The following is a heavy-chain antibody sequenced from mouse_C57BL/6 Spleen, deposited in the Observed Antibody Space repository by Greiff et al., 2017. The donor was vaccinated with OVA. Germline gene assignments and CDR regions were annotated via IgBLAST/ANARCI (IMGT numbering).Heavy chain of an antibody. CDR2: INPSNGGT. J-gene: IGHJ2*01. CDR3: ARGGINATVVDY. V-gene: IGHV1-53*01. Sequence: QVQLQQPGTELVKPGASVKLSCKASGYTFTSYWMHWVKQRPGQGLEWIGNINPSNGGTNYNEKFKSTATLTVAKSSSTAYKQLSSLTSEAAAVYDCARGGINATVVDYWGQGTTLTVSA. CDR1: GYTFTSYW. D-gene: IGHD1-1*01.